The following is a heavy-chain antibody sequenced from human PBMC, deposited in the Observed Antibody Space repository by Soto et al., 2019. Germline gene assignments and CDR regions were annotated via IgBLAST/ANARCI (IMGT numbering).Heavy chain of an antibody. Sequence: QVHLQESGPGLVKPSETLSLTCTVSGGSISSYYWSWIRQPPGKGLEWIGYIFYSGSTNYNPSLKSRVTISVDTSKNQFSLKLSSVTAADTAVYYCARVGDWFDPWGQGTLVTVSS. CDR1: GGSISSYY. CDR3: ARVGDWFDP. D-gene: IGHD3-16*01. CDR2: IFYSGST. J-gene: IGHJ5*02. V-gene: IGHV4-59*01.